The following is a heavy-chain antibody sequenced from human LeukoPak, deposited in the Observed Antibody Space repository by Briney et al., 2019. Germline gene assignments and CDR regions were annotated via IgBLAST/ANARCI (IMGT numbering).Heavy chain of an antibody. J-gene: IGHJ4*02. CDR3: ARVRGYCSSTICYRYYFDY. Sequence: SETLSLTCTVSGYSISSGYYWGWIRQPPGKGLEWIGTIYHSGSTYYNPSLKSRVTISVDTSKTQFSLKLTSVTAADTAVYYCARVRGYCSSTICYRYYFDYWGQGTLVTVSS. D-gene: IGHD2-2*01. V-gene: IGHV4-38-2*02. CDR1: GYSISSGYY. CDR2: IYHSGST.